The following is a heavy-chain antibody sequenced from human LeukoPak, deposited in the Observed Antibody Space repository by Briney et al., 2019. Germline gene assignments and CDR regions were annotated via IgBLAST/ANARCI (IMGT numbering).Heavy chain of an antibody. CDR3: ARALRGNFHDS. CDR2: IYYSGRT. Sequence: SETLSLTCTVSGGSVSGDSSYWSWIRQPPGKGLEWIGYIYYSGRTNYNPSLKSRVTISVDTSKNQFSLKLSSVTAADTAVYYCARALRGNFHDSWGQGTLVTVPS. D-gene: IGHD4-23*01. J-gene: IGHJ4*02. CDR1: GGSVSGDSSY. V-gene: IGHV4-61*01.